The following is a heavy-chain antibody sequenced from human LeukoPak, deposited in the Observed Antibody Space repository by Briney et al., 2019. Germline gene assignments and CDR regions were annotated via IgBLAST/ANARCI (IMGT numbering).Heavy chain of an antibody. V-gene: IGHV1-2*02. Sequence: GASVKVSCKASGYTFTGYYMHWVRQAPGQGLEWTGWINPNSGGTNYAQKFQGRVTMTRDTSISTAYMELSRLRSDDTAVYYCARELYYYYGMDVWGQGTTVTVSS. CDR2: INPNSGGT. CDR1: GYTFTGYY. CDR3: ARELYYYYGMDV. J-gene: IGHJ6*02.